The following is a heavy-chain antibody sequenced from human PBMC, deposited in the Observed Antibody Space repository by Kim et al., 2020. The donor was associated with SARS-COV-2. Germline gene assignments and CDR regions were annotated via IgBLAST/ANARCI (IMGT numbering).Heavy chain of an antibody. J-gene: IGHJ6*02. V-gene: IGHV1-18*01. CDR3: ARVIWYYDFWSGYSPDYYYGMDV. CDR1: GYTFTSYG. CDR2: ISAYNGNT. Sequence: ASVKVSCKASGYTFTSYGISWVRQAPGQGLEWMGWISAYNGNTNYAQKLQGRVTMTTDTSTSTAYMELRSLRSDDTAVYYCARVIWYYDFWSGYSPDYYYGMDVWGQGTTVTVSS. D-gene: IGHD3-3*01.